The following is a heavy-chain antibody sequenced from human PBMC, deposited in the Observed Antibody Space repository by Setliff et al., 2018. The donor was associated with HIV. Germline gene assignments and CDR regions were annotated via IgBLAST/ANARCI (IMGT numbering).Heavy chain of an antibody. CDR2: INPTSGAT. Sequence: VASVKVSCKASGYSFTDYYIHWVRQAPGQGLEWMGRINPTSGATFYSQEFHGRVTMTSDTSTTTVYIRLISLKSDDTAVYYCARISPTLDYWGQGTLVTVSS. V-gene: IGHV1-2*06. CDR1: GYSFTDYY. J-gene: IGHJ4*02. CDR3: ARISPTLDY.